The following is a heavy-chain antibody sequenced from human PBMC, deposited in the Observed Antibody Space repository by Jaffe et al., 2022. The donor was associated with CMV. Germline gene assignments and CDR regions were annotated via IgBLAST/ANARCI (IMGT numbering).Heavy chain of an antibody. CDR2: INPSGGST. V-gene: IGHV1-46*01. CDR3: ARRTAQPGRYSSWFDP. CDR1: GYTFTSYY. Sequence: QVQLVQSGAEVKKPGASVKVSCKASGYTFTSYYMHWVRQAPGQGLEWMGIINPSGGSTSYAQKFQGRVTMTRDTSTSTVYMELSSLRSEDTAVYYCARRTAQPGRYSSWFDPWGQGTLVTVSS. D-gene: IGHD3-9*01. J-gene: IGHJ5*02.